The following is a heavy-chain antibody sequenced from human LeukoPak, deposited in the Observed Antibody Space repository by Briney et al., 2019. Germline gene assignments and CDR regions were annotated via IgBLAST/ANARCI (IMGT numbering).Heavy chain of an antibody. Sequence: GASVKVSCKASGYTFTGYYMHWVRQAPGQGLEWMGWISAYNGNTNYAQKLQGRVTMTTDTSTSTAYTELRSLRSDDTAMYYCARDLPLAGTLSTQGDYWGQGTLVTVSS. D-gene: IGHD1/OR15-1a*01. V-gene: IGHV1-18*04. J-gene: IGHJ4*02. CDR2: ISAYNGNT. CDR1: GYTFTGYY. CDR3: ARDLPLAGTLSTQGDY.